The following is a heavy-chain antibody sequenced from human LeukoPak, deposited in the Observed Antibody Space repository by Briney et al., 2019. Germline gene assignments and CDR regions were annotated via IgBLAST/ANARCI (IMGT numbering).Heavy chain of an antibody. J-gene: IGHJ4*02. Sequence: SETLSLTCTVSGGSISSSDYYWAWIRQPPGKQLEWIGSIFYTGTNYYSPSLKSRVTISIDTSKNQFSLKLDSVTAADTAMYYCARGTYYYDSSGLKLLDYFDYWGQGTLVTVSS. CDR2: IFYTGTN. D-gene: IGHD3-22*01. CDR1: GGSISSSDYY. V-gene: IGHV4-39*07. CDR3: ARGTYYYDSSGLKLLDYFDY.